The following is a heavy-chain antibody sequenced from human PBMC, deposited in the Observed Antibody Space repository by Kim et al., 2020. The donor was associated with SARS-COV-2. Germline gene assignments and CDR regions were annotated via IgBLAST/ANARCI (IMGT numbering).Heavy chain of an antibody. D-gene: IGHD3-22*01. V-gene: IGHV3-30*04. CDR1: GFTFSSYA. Sequence: GGSLRLSCAASGFTFSSYAMHWVRQAPGKWLEWVAVISYDGSNKYYADSVKGRFTISRDNSKKTLYLQMNSLRAEDTAVYYCASSSGYRSGPCDYWGQGTLVTVSS. CDR2: ISYDGSNK. J-gene: IGHJ4*02. CDR3: ASSSGYRSGPCDY.